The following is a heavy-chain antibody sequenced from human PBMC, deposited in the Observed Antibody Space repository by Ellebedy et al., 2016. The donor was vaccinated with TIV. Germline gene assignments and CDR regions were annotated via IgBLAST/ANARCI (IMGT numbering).Heavy chain of an antibody. CDR1: GFTFNNYG. D-gene: IGHD2-15*01. CDR2: IRGNGDST. CDR3: AKDRCSGGNCYPHRFDC. V-gene: IGHV3-23*01. J-gene: IGHJ4*02. Sequence: GGSLRLXXTASGFTFNNYGMSWVRQAPGKGLEWVSDIRGNGDSTDYADSVKGRFTISRDNSKNTLYLQMNSLRAEDTAVYYCAKDRCSGGNCYPHRFDCWGQGTLVTVSS.